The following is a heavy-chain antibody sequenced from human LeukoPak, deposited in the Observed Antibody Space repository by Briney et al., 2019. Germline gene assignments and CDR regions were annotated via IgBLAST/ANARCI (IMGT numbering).Heavy chain of an antibody. V-gene: IGHV1-69*05. J-gene: IGHJ4*02. D-gene: IGHD2-2*01. Sequence: GASVKVSCKASGGTFSSYAISWVRQAPGQGLEWMGGIIPIFGTANYAQKLRGRVTMTTDTSTSTAYMELRSLRSDDAAVYYCARGVVPAAIGDYWGQGTLVTVSS. CDR2: IIPIFGTA. CDR3: ARGVVPAAIGDY. CDR1: GGTFSSYA.